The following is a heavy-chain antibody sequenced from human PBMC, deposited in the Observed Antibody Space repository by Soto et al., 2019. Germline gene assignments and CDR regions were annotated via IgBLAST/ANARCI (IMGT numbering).Heavy chain of an antibody. Sequence: GGSLRLSCAASGFTFSIYATSWVRQIPGKGLEWVSTISGNGGTSYADFVRGRFTISRDNSKNTLYLQMNSLRVDDTAIYYCAKDAPGSGWLSDYWGQGTLVTVSS. D-gene: IGHD3-22*01. V-gene: IGHV3-23*01. J-gene: IGHJ4*02. CDR2: ISGNGGT. CDR3: AKDAPGSGWLSDY. CDR1: GFTFSIYA.